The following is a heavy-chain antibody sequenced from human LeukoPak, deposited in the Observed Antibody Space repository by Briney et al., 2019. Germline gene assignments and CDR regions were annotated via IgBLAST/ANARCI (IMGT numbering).Heavy chain of an antibody. D-gene: IGHD6-19*01. CDR1: GFTFSDYY. Sequence: GGSLRLSCAASGFTFSDYYMSWIRQAPGKGLEWVSYISNSGGAIYYADSVKGRFTISRDSSKNTLYLQMNSLRAEDTAVYYCAKEQWLGKMNYFDYWGQGTLVTVSS. J-gene: IGHJ4*02. CDR2: ISNSGGAI. CDR3: AKEQWLGKMNYFDY. V-gene: IGHV3-11*01.